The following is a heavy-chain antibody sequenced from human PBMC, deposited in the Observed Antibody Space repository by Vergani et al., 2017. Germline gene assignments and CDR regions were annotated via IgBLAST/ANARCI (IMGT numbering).Heavy chain of an antibody. CDR2: IIPMFDIT. V-gene: IGHV1-69*02. CDR1: EGTFTTYN. Sequence: QVHLVQSGGEVKKPGSSVRVSCKASEGTFTTYNFNWVRQAPGQGLEWMGRIIPMFDITNHAQKFQGRVTLTADTSTDTAHLELSSLRSEDTAVYYCATPQTVTTGGREVWGQGTTVIVSS. CDR3: ATPQTVTTGGREV. J-gene: IGHJ6*02. D-gene: IGHD4-17*01.